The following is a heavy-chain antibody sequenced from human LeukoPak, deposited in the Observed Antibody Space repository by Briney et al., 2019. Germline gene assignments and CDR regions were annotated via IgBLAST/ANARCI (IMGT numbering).Heavy chain of an antibody. CDR3: ARESSAVAAGHY. V-gene: IGHV1-46*01. J-gene: IGHJ4*02. Sequence: ASVKVSYKASGYTFTSYYIHWVRQAPGQGLEWMGIINPSGGSTSYAQKFQGRVTMTRDMSTNTVYMELSSLRSEDTAVYYCARESSAVAAGHYWGQGTLVTVSS. CDR1: GYTFTSYY. CDR2: INPSGGST. D-gene: IGHD6-19*01.